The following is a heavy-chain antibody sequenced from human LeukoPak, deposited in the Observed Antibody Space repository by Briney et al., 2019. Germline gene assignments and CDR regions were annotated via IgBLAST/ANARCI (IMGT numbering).Heavy chain of an antibody. Sequence: NPSETLSLTCTVSGGSISSSSYYWGWIRQPPGKGLEWIGSIYYSGSTYYNPSLKSRVTISVDTSKNQFSLKLSSVTAADTAVYYCARDLRSEYFDYWGQGTLVTVSS. CDR3: ARDLRSEYFDY. CDR2: IYYSGST. J-gene: IGHJ4*02. CDR1: GGSISSSSYY. V-gene: IGHV4-39*02.